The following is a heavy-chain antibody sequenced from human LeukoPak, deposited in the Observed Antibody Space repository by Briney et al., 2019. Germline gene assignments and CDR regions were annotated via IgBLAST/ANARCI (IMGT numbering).Heavy chain of an antibody. J-gene: IGHJ4*02. CDR1: GCTFTGNY. Sequence: ASVKVSCKASGCTFTGNYIHWVRQAPGQGLEWIGWINPNSGGTNYAQKFQGRVTMTRETSISTAYMELSSLRSDDTAVYYCLKVRATCCSWGQGTLVTVSS. CDR3: LKVRATCCS. D-gene: IGHD2-2*01. CDR2: INPNSGGT. V-gene: IGHV1-2*02.